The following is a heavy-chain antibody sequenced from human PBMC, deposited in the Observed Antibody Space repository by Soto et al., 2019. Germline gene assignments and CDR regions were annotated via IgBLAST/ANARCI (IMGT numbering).Heavy chain of an antibody. CDR1: GGSFTGNY. CDR3: AKSRGYSYGYWLDP. Sequence: SETLSLTCAVSGGSFTGNYWSWIRQPPGKGLEWIGEINHSGSTNYNTSLKSRVTISLDMSKNQFSLKLTSVTAADTAVYYCAKSRGYSYGYWLDPWGKGTLVTVSS. V-gene: IGHV4-34*01. J-gene: IGHJ5*02. CDR2: INHSGST. D-gene: IGHD5-18*01.